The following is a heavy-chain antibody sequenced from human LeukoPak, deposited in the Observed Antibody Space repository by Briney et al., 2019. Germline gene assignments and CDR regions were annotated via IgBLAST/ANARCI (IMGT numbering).Heavy chain of an antibody. CDR2: INHSEGT. V-gene: IGHV4-34*01. CDR3: ARGLYYYDSSGYYFDAFDI. CDR1: GGSFSSYY. Sequence: SETLSLTCAVYGGSFSSYYWSWIRQPPGKGLEWIGEINHSEGTNYNPSLKSRVTMSLDTSKNQFSLKLSSVTAADTAVYYCARGLYYYDSSGYYFDAFDIWGQGTMVTVSS. J-gene: IGHJ3*02. D-gene: IGHD3-22*01.